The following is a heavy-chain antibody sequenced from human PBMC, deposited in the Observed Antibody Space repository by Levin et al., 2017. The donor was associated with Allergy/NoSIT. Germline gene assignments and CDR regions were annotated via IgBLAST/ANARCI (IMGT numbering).Heavy chain of an antibody. D-gene: IGHD3-22*01. V-gene: IGHV1-46*01. Sequence: ASVKVSCKASGYTFTSYYLHWVRQAPGQGLEWMAIINPGGGRTSYAQNFQGRVTMTRDTSTSTVYMELSSLRSEDTAVYYCARSYYDSSGYYYWGQGTLVTVSS. CDR2: INPGGGRT. CDR1: GYTFTSYY. CDR3: ARSYYDSSGYYY. J-gene: IGHJ4*02.